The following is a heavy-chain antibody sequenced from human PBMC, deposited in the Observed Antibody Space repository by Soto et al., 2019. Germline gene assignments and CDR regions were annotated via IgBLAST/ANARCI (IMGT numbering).Heavy chain of an antibody. V-gene: IGHV1-69*02. J-gene: IGHJ5*02. CDR1: GGTFSSYT. D-gene: IGHD1-26*01. Sequence: QVQLVQSGAEVKKPGSSVQVSCKASGGTFSSYTISWVRQAPGQGVEWMGRIIPILGIANYAQKFQGRVTITADKSTTTAHMELSSLSSEDTAVYYCARGQGGQYNWFDPWGQGTLVTVSS. CDR2: IIPILGIA. CDR3: ARGQGGQYNWFDP.